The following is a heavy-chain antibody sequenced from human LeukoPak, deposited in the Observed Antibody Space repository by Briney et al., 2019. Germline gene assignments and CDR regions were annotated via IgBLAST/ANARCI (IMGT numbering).Heavy chain of an antibody. CDR3: AKDGQLLWFGPDYY. J-gene: IGHJ4*02. CDR2: ISGSGGST. D-gene: IGHD3-10*01. V-gene: IGHV3-23*01. Sequence: GSLRLSCAASGFTFSSYAMSWVRQAPGKGLEWVSAISGSGGSTYYADSVKGRFTISRDNSKNTLYLQMNSLRAEDTAVYYCAKDGQLLWFGPDYYWGQGTLVTVSS. CDR1: GFTFSSYA.